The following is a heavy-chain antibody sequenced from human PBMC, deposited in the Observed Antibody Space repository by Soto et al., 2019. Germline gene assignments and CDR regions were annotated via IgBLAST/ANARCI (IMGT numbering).Heavy chain of an antibody. Sequence: SETLSLTCTVSGGSISSRSYYWGWIRQPPGKGLEWIGIIYYSGRTYYNPSLKSRVTISVDTSKNQISLKLNSVTAADTAVYYCARNYGDYSPYNFDYWGQGTLVTVSS. CDR1: GGSISSRSYY. CDR3: ARNYGDYSPYNFDY. D-gene: IGHD4-17*01. V-gene: IGHV4-39*01. J-gene: IGHJ4*02. CDR2: IYYSGRT.